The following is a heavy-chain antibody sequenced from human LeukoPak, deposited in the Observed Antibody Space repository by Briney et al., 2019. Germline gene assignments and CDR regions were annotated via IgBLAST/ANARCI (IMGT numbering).Heavy chain of an antibody. V-gene: IGHV4-59*01. CDR1: GGSISSYY. CDR2: IYYSGST. D-gene: IGHD5-12*01. Sequence: KTSETLSLTCTVSGGSISSYYWSWIRQPPGKGLEWIGYIYYSGSTNYNPSLKSRVTISVDTSKNQFSLKLSSVTAADTAVYYCATSSSGYDGPEHYFDYWGHGTLVTVSS. CDR3: ATSSSGYDGPEHYFDY. J-gene: IGHJ4*01.